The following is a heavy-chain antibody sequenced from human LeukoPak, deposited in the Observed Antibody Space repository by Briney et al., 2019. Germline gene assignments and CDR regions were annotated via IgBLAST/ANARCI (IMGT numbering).Heavy chain of an antibody. J-gene: IGHJ4*02. CDR3: AREQYYDSSGYHDY. Sequence: PSETLSLTCTVSGGSISSSSYYWGWIRQPPGKGLEWIGSIYYSGSTYYNPSLKSRVTISVDTSKNQFSLKLSSVTAADTAVYYCAREQYYDSSGYHDYWGQGTLVTVSS. V-gene: IGHV4-39*01. D-gene: IGHD3-22*01. CDR1: GGSISSSSYY. CDR2: IYYSGST.